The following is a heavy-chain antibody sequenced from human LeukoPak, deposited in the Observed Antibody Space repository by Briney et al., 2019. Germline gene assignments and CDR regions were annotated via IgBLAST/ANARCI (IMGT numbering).Heavy chain of an antibody. V-gene: IGHV1-18*01. CDR3: ARLVEAYYDFWSGSMGYYYYMDV. D-gene: IGHD3-3*01. Sequence: ASVKVSCKASGYTFTSYGISWVRQAPGQGLEWMGWISAYNGNTNYAQKLQGRVTMTTDTSTSTAYMELRSLRSDDTAVYYCARLVEAYYDFWSGSMGYYYYMDVWGKGTTVTVSS. CDR2: ISAYNGNT. CDR1: GYTFTSYG. J-gene: IGHJ6*03.